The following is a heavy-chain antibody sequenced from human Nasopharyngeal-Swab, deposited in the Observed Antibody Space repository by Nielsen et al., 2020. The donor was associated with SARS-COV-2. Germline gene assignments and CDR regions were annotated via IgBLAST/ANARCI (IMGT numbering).Heavy chain of an antibody. V-gene: IGHV3-7*03. J-gene: IGHJ4*02. CDR1: GFTFSSYW. CDR2: IKQDGSEK. D-gene: IGHD6-13*01. Sequence: GESLKISCAASGFTFSSYWMSWVSQAPGKGLEWVANIKQDGSEKYYVDSVKGRFTISRDNAKNSLYLQMNSLRAEDTAVYYCARASGSSWDFDYWGQGTLVTVSS. CDR3: ARASGSSWDFDY.